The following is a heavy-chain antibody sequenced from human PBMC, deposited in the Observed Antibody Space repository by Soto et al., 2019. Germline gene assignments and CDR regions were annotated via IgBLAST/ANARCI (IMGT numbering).Heavy chain of an antibody. CDR1: GFTFSSYW. J-gene: IGHJ4*02. D-gene: IGHD3-3*01. Sequence: EVQLVESGGGLVQPGGSLRLSCAASGFTFSSYWMSWVRQAPGKGLEWVANIKQDGSEQYYVDSVKGQFTISRDNSKNSLYLQMNSLRAEDTAVYYCARDSITIFGVVIIDYWGQGTLVTVSS. V-gene: IGHV3-7*01. CDR3: ARDSITIFGVVIIDY. CDR2: IKQDGSEQ.